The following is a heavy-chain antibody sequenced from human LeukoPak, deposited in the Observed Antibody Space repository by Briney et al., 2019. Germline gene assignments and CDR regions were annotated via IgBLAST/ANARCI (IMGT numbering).Heavy chain of an antibody. CDR3: ARDPIQLWSYFDY. CDR1: GFTFSSYA. V-gene: IGHV3-30-3*01. J-gene: IGHJ4*02. CDR2: ISYDGSNK. Sequence: PGRSLRLSCAASGFTFSSYAMHWVRQAPGKGLEWVAVISYDGSNKYYADSVKGRFTISRDNSKNTLYLQMNSLRAEDTAAYYCARDPIQLWSYFDYWGQGTLVTVSS. D-gene: IGHD5-18*01.